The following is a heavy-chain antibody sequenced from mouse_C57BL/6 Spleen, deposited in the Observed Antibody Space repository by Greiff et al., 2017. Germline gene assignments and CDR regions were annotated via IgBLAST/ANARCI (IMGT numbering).Heavy chain of an antibody. V-gene: IGHV5-17*01. D-gene: IGHD5-1-1*01. Sequence: EVKLMESGGGLVKPGGSLKLSCAASGFTFSDYGMHWVRQAPEKGLEWVAYISSGRSTIYYADTVKGRFTISRDNAKNTLFLQMTSLRSEDTARYECAKGIPGDAMDYWGQGTSVTVSS. CDR3: AKGIPGDAMDY. CDR2: ISSGRSTI. CDR1: GFTFSDYG. J-gene: IGHJ4*01.